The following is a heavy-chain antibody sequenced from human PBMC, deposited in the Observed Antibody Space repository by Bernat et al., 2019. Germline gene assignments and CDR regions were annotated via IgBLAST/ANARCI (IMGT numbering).Heavy chain of an antibody. J-gene: IGHJ4*01. CDR1: GGSFSGYY. V-gene: IGHV4-34*01. Sequence: QVQLQQWGAGLLKPSETLSLTCSVYGGSFSGYYWTWIRQSPGKGLEWIGEIIHSGRTNYSPSLNRRVTISVDTSKKQFSLQLTSVTAADTAVYYCGRGTVLVGYASFGYWGRGSLVTI. CDR3: GRGTVLVGYASFGY. CDR2: IIHSGRT. D-gene: IGHD2-8*02.